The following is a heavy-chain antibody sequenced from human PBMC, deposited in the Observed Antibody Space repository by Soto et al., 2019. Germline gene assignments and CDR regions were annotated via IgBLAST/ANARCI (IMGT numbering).Heavy chain of an antibody. J-gene: IGHJ5*02. Sequence: SAKVSRKVSGYTLSELSMHWGRQAPGKGLEWMGGFDPEDGETIYAQKFQGRVTMTEDTSTDTAYMELSSLRSEDTAVYYCATSAVYSSSSGWFDPWGQGTLVTVSS. D-gene: IGHD6-6*01. CDR3: ATSAVYSSSSGWFDP. V-gene: IGHV1-24*01. CDR2: FDPEDGET. CDR1: GYTLSELS.